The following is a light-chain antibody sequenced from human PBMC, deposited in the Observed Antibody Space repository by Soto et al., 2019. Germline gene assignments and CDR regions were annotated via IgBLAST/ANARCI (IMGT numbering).Light chain of an antibody. V-gene: IGKV3-20*01. CDR2: GAS. CDR3: QQYGSSPEIS. CDR1: QTISDNH. Sequence: DIVLTQSPGTLSLSPGERATLSCRASQTISDNHLAWYQQKPGQSPRLLISGASVRAPGVPDRFSGSGSETDFTLTISRLEPEDFGFYYCQQYGSSPEISCGPGTKVDIK. J-gene: IGKJ3*01.